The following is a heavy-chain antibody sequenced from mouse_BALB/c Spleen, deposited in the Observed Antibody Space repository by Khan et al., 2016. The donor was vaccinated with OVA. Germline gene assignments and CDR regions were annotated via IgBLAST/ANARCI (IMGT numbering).Heavy chain of an antibody. V-gene: IGHV3-2*02. CDR2: IRYSGNT. D-gene: IGHD1-1*01. J-gene: IGHJ2*01. Sequence: EVQLQESGPGLVKPSQSLSLTCTVTGFSITSDYAWNWIRQFPGNKLEWMGYIRYSGNTKYNPSLKSRISITRDTSKNQFFLQLNSVTIEDTATDYCARVYGGDFDYWGQGTTLTVSS. CDR1: GFSITSDYA. CDR3: ARVYGGDFDY.